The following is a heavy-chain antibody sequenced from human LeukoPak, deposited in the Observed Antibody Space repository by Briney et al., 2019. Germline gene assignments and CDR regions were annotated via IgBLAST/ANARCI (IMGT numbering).Heavy chain of an antibody. D-gene: IGHD3-10*01. Sequence: ASVEVSCKASGYTFTSYAMHWVRQAPGQRLEWMGWINAGNGNTKYSQEFQGRVTITRDTSASTAYMELSSLRSEDMAVYYCAREGLWFGESYMDVWGKGTTVTVSS. V-gene: IGHV1-3*03. CDR1: GYTFTSYA. J-gene: IGHJ6*03. CDR2: INAGNGNT. CDR3: AREGLWFGESYMDV.